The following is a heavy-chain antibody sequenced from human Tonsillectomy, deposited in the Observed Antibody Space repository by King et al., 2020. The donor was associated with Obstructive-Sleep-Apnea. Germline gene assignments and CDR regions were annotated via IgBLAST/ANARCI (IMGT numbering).Heavy chain of an antibody. CDR3: ARDRDYYDSSGYYYSEGFDY. D-gene: IGHD3-22*01. J-gene: IGHJ4*02. V-gene: IGHV3-74*01. CDR1: GFIFSSYW. CDR2: INNDGSTT. Sequence: VQLVESGGGFVQPGGSLRLSCAASGFIFSSYWMHWVRQVPGKGLVWVSRINNDGSTTSYADSVKGRFTISRDNAKSTLFLQMDSLRAWDTAVFYCARDRDYYDSSGYYYSEGFDYWGQGTRVTVSS.